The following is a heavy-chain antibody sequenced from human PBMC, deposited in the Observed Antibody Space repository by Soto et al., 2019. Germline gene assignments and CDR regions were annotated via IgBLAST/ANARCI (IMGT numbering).Heavy chain of an antibody. CDR2: ISSSGSTI. D-gene: IGHD3-3*01. J-gene: IGHJ5*02. CDR1: GFTFSDYY. CDR3: ARMGYDFWSLEGFDP. Sequence: PGGSLRLSCAASGFTFSDYYMSWIRQTPGKGLEWVSYISSSGSTIYYADSVKGRFTISRDNAKNTLYLQMNSLRAEDTAVYYCARMGYDFWSLEGFDPWGQGTLVTVSS. V-gene: IGHV3-11*04.